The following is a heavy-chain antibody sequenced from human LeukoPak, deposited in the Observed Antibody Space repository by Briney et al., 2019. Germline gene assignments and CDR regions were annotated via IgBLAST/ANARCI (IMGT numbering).Heavy chain of an antibody. CDR2: MNPNSGNT. Sequence: ASVKVSCKASGGTFSSYAISWVRQAPGQGLEWMGWMNPNSGNTGYAQKFQGRVTMTRNTSISTAYMELSSLRSEDTAVYYCARGLKSWGWLQVDAFDIWGQGTMVTVSS. V-gene: IGHV1-8*02. D-gene: IGHD5-24*01. CDR3: ARGLKSWGWLQVDAFDI. CDR1: GGTFSSYA. J-gene: IGHJ3*02.